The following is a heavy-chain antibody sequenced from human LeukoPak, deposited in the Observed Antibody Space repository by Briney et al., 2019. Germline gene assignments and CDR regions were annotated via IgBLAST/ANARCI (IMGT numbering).Heavy chain of an antibody. V-gene: IGHV3-23*01. CDR3: AKDSATPYFDY. CDR2: TSGSGGST. Sequence: GGSLRLSCAASGFTFSTYSMNWVHQAPGKGLEWVSATSGSGGSTYYADSVQGRFTISRDNSKNTLYLQMNSLRAEDTAVYYCAKDSATPYFDYWGQGTLVTVSS. J-gene: IGHJ4*02. CDR1: GFTFSTYS. D-gene: IGHD2-15*01.